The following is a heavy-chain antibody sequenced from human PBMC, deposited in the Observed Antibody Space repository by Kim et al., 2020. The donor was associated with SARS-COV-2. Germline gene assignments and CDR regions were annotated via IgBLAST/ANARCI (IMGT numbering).Heavy chain of an antibody. Sequence: GGSLRLSCVGYGFTFSNYDMGWVRQAPGEGLEWVSSISGPGDSTTYADSMRGRFTISRDNSKNTLYVQMNSLRADDTAIDYCATRPWNGGGCYFQSWGQGTLVTVSS. CDR3: ATRPWNGGGCYFQS. V-gene: IGHV3-23*01. CDR1: GFTFSNYD. CDR2: ISGPGDST. D-gene: IGHD6-19*01. J-gene: IGHJ4*02.